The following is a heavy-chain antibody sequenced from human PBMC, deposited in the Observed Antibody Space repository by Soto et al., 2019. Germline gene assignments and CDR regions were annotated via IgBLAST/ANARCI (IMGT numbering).Heavy chain of an antibody. CDR1: GYTFTSYG. D-gene: IGHD6-6*01. CDR3: ARDFSSRSPFDY. CDR2: ISAYNGNT. Sequence: GASLKVSCNASGYTFTSYGMSCVRQAPGQGLEWMGWISAYNGNTNYAQKLQGRVTMTTDTSTSTAYMELRSLRSDDTAVYYCARDFSSRSPFDYWGQGTLVTSPQ. V-gene: IGHV1-18*04. J-gene: IGHJ4*02.